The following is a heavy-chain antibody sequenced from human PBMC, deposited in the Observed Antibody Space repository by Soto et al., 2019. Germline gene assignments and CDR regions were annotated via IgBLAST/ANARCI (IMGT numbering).Heavy chain of an antibody. CDR1: GFTFSSYG. Sequence: QVQLVESGGGVVQPGRSLRLSCAASGFTFSSYGMHWVRQAPGKGLEWVAVIWYDGSNKYYADSVKGRFTISRDNSKNTLYMRMNGLRAEDTAVYYCARGYCSGGSCYDAFDIWGQGTMVTVSS. D-gene: IGHD2-15*01. CDR3: ARGYCSGGSCYDAFDI. V-gene: IGHV3-33*01. CDR2: IWYDGSNK. J-gene: IGHJ3*02.